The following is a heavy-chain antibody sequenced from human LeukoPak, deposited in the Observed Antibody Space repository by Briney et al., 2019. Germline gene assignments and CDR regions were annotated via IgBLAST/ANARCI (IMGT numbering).Heavy chain of an antibody. D-gene: IGHD1-1*01. CDR3: ARRSQYNWNDFFAFDY. CDR1: GGSFSGYY. V-gene: IGHV4-34*01. CDR2: INHSGST. Sequence: SETLSLTCAVYGGSFSGYYWSWIRQPPGKGLEWNGEINHSGSTNYNPSLKSRVTISVDTSKNQFSLKLSSVTAADTAVYYCARRSQYNWNDFFAFDYWGQGTLVTVSS. J-gene: IGHJ4*02.